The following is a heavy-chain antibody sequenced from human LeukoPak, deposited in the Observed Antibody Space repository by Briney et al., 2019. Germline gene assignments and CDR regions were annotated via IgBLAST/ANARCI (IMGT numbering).Heavy chain of an antibody. CDR1: GFTFSSYA. V-gene: IGHV3-64*01. J-gene: IGHJ4*02. CDR2: INPDGRGT. CDR3: ARARTGATSYYFDD. D-gene: IGHD1-7*01. Sequence: PGGSLRLSCAASGFTFSSYAMYWVRQAPGKGLEYVSGINPDGRGTFYANSVKGRFATSRDDSKKTVYLQMGSLRGEDMAVYYCARARTGATSYYFDDWGQGTLVTVSS.